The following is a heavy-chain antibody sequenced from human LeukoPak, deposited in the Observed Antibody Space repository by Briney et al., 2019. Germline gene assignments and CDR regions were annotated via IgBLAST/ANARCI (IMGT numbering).Heavy chain of an antibody. CDR1: GYTFTSYD. CDR3: ARGRGSSWPGNY. J-gene: IGHJ4*02. CDR2: MNPNSGNT. D-gene: IGHD6-13*01. Sequence: ASVKVSCKASGYTFTSYDINWVRQATGQGLEWMGWMNPNSGNTGYAQKFQGRVTITRNTSISTAYMELSSLRSDDTAVYYCARGRGSSWPGNYWGQGTLVTVSS. V-gene: IGHV1-8*03.